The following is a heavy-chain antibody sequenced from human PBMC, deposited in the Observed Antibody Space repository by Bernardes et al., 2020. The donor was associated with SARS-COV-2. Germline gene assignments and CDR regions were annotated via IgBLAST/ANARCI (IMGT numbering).Heavy chain of an antibody. CDR3: VRGLPQQLVVAFDI. J-gene: IGHJ3*02. CDR1: GFTFSDYY. CDR2: ISGRGSPI. Sequence: GGSLRLSCAASGFTFSDYYMSWIRQAPGKGLEWISYISGRGSPIYYADSVKGRFTISRDNAKKSLFLQMNSLRAEDTAVYYCVRGLPQQLVVAFDIWGQGTKVTVS. V-gene: IGHV3-11*01. D-gene: IGHD1-1*01.